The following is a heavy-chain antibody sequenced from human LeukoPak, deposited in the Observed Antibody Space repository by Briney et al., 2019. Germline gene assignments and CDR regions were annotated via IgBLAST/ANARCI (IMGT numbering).Heavy chain of an antibody. CDR2: MNPNSGNT. CDR1: GYTFTSYD. J-gene: IGHJ4*02. V-gene: IGHV1-8*01. CDR3: ARGLGIPGVYPDLRF. Sequence: GASVKVSCKASGYTFTSYDINWVRQATGQGLEWMGRMNPNSGNTGYAQKFQGRVTMTRDTSISTAYMELSSLRSEDTAVYYCARGLGIPGVYPDLRFWGQGTLVTVSS. D-gene: IGHD5/OR15-5a*01.